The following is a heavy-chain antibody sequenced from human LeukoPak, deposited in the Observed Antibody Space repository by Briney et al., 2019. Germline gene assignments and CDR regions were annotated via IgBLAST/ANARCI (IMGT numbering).Heavy chain of an antibody. V-gene: IGHV3-74*01. CDR2: INGDGSST. D-gene: IGHD6-13*01. CDR1: GFTLSIHW. Sequence: GRSLRLSYAASGFTLSIHWMHSVRHAPGKGLVWVSRINGDGSSTSYADSVKGRFTISRDNAKNTLYLQMNSLRAEDTAVYYCARAPRTAGSLQTFYWGQGTLVTVSS. J-gene: IGHJ4*02. CDR3: ARAPRTAGSLQTFY.